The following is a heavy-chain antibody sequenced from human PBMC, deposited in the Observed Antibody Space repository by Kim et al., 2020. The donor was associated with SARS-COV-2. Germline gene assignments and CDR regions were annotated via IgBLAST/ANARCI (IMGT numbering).Heavy chain of an antibody. J-gene: IGHJ5*02. Sequence: SVKVSCKASGGTFSSYAISWVRQAPGQGLEWMGRIIPILGIANYAQKFQGRVTITADKSTSTAYMELSSLRSEDTAAYYCASYHNAHYDSSGYYYWFDPWGQGTLVTVSS. D-gene: IGHD3-22*01. CDR3: ASYHNAHYDSSGYYYWFDP. V-gene: IGHV1-69*04. CDR2: IIPILGIA. CDR1: GGTFSSYA.